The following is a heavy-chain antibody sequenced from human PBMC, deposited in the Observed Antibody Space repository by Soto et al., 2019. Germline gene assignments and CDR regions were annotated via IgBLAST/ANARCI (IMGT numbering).Heavy chain of an antibody. CDR2: TRNKANSYTT. V-gene: IGHV3-72*01. CDR3: AIVAAARYDFDY. Sequence: EVQLVESGGGLVQPGGSLRLSCAASGFTFSDHYMDWVRQAPRKGLERVGRTRNKANSYTTEYAASVKGRFTISRDESKNSLFLQMNSLKTEDTAVYYCAIVAAARYDFDYWGQGSLVTVSS. D-gene: IGHD6-13*01. J-gene: IGHJ4*02. CDR1: GFTFSDHY.